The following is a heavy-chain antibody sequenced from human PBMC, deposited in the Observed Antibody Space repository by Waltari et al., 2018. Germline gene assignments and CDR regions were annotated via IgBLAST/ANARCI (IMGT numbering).Heavy chain of an antibody. CDR3: ASDITGTTFGAFDI. J-gene: IGHJ3*02. CDR2: ISPIFGTA. Sequence: QVQLVQSGAEVKKPGSSVKVSCKASGGTFSSYAISWVRQAPGQGLEWMGRISPIFGTANYAQEFQGRVTITADKSASTAYMELSSLRSEDTAVYYCASDITGTTFGAFDIWGQGTMVTVSS. D-gene: IGHD1-7*01. CDR1: GGTFSSYA. V-gene: IGHV1-69*13.